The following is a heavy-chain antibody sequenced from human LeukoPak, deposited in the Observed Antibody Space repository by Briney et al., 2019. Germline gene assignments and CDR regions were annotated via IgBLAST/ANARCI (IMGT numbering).Heavy chain of an antibody. V-gene: IGHV3-33*01. CDR3: ARGAAAGTSGAFDI. CDR1: GFTFSSYG. Sequence: GGSLRLSCAASGFTFSSYGMHWVRQAPGKGLEWVAVIWYDGSNKYYADSVKGRFTISRDNSKNTLYLQMNSLRAEDTAVYYCARGAAAGTSGAFDIWGQGTMVTVSS. D-gene: IGHD6-13*01. CDR2: IWYDGSNK. J-gene: IGHJ3*02.